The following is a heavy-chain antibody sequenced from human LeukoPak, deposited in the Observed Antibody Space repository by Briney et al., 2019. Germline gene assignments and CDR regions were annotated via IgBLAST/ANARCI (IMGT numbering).Heavy chain of an antibody. CDR2: ISPYNDKT. J-gene: IGHJ5*02. V-gene: IGHV1-18*01. CDR3: ARSGFCSGGSCYSRWFDP. CDR1: GYTFTSFG. Sequence: ASVNVSCKASGYTFTSFGISWVRQAPGQGLEGMGWISPYNDKTNSAQKFQDRLTMTTDTSTSTAYMELRSLRSDDTAVYYCARSGFCSGGSCYSRWFDPWGQGTLVTVSS. D-gene: IGHD2-15*01.